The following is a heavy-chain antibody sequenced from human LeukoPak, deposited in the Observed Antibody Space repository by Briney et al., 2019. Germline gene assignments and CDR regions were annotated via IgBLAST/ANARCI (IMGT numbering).Heavy chain of an antibody. D-gene: IGHD2-8*02. CDR2: ISANGVDT. V-gene: IGHV3-23*01. Sequence: PGGSLRLSCVASGFTFSNHAMTWVRQAPGKGLEWVSAISANGVDTFYAPSVKGRFTISRDNSKNTLYLQINSLRAEDTAIYYCAKDVWWSVSWGQGTPVTVSS. J-gene: IGHJ5*02. CDR3: AKDVWWSVS. CDR1: GFTFSNHA.